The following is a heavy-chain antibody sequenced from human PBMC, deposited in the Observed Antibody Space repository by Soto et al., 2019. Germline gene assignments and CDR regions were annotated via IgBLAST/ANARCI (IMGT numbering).Heavy chain of an antibody. CDR1: GFTFTSSA. Sequence: SVKVSCKASGFTFTSSAVQWVRQARGQRLEWIGWIVVGSGNTNYAQKFQERVTITRDMSTSTAYMELSSLRSEDTAVYYCAAAKRGMIRDAFDIWGQGTMVTVS. CDR3: AAAKRGMIRDAFDI. J-gene: IGHJ3*02. CDR2: IVVGSGNT. V-gene: IGHV1-58*01. D-gene: IGHD3-16*01.